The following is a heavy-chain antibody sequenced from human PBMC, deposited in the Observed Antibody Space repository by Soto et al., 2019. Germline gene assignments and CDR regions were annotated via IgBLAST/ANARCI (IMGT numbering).Heavy chain of an antibody. CDR2: ISGTSSHT. Sequence: NPGGSLRFSCVGSEFTFSDFYMSWIRQAPGKGLEWVACISGTSSHTNYADSVKGRFTISRDNTKNSLYLQMDSLRAEDTAVYYCAKSFSDYHNYPYYYYGMEVWGRGTTVTVS. V-gene: IGHV3-11*06. J-gene: IGHJ6*02. D-gene: IGHD4-4*01. CDR3: AKSFSDYHNYPYYYYGMEV. CDR1: EFTFSDFY.